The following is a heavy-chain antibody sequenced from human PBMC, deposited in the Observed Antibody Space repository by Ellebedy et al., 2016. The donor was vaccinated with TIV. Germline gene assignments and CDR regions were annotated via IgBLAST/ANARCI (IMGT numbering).Heavy chain of an antibody. CDR2: IDWDDDN. Sequence: SGPTLVKPTQTLKLTCTLSGLSLTSIGMRVSWIRQPPGKALEWLARIDWDDDNPYSPSLKSRLTITRDTSKDQVVLTMTNMDPVDTATYYCANGSGWVFDLWGQGILVTVSS. CDR3: ANGSGWVFDL. J-gene: IGHJ4*02. V-gene: IGHV2-5*08. CDR1: GLSLTSIGMR. D-gene: IGHD6-19*01.